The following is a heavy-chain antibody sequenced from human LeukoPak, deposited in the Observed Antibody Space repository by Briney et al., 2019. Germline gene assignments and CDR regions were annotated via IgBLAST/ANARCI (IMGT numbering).Heavy chain of an antibody. D-gene: IGHD4-23*01. J-gene: IGHJ6*02. Sequence: GGSLRLSCAASGFTFSSYGMHWVRQAPGKGLEWVAVIWYDGSNKYYADSVKGRFTISRDNSKNTLYLQMNSLRAEDTAVYYCARGPTTVVTPGSSYYYGMDVWGQGTTVTVSS. CDR3: ARGPTTVVTPGSSYYYGMDV. V-gene: IGHV3-33*01. CDR1: GFTFSSYG. CDR2: IWYDGSNK.